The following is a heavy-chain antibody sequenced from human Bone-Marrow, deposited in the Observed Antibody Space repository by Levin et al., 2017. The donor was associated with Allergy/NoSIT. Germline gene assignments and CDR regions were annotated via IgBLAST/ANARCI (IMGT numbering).Heavy chain of an antibody. CDR1: GGSISSGDYY. CDR2: TYYSRTT. CDR3: ARVEVAYCGGDCFTSWFDP. Sequence: SETLSLTCTVSGGSISSGDYYWTWVRQPPGKGLEWIGYTYYSRTTYYNPSLTSRATISVDTSENKFFLNLTSVTAADTAVYYCARVEVAYCGGDCFTSWFDPWGQGTLVTVSS. V-gene: IGHV4-30-4*01. J-gene: IGHJ5*02. D-gene: IGHD2-21*02.